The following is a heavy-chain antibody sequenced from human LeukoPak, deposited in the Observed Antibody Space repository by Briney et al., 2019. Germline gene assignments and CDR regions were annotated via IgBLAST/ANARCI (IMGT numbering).Heavy chain of an antibody. Sequence: SETLSLTCTVSGGSITDYYWSWIRQPPGKEVGSWGLIDYTGSTTYTPSLKTPVSISVHTSKHQFSLKMTSVTAADTAVYYCARHKGSGSYYIWYYYYMDVWGKGTTVTVSS. V-gene: IGHV4-59*08. CDR3: ARHKGSGSYYIWYYYYMDV. CDR2: IDYTGST. CDR1: GGSITDYY. D-gene: IGHD3-10*01. J-gene: IGHJ6*03.